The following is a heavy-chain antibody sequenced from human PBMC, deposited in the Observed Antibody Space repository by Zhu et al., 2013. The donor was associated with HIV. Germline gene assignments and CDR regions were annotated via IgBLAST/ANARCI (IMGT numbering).Heavy chain of an antibody. V-gene: IGHV3-30-3*01. Sequence: QVQLVESGGGVVQPGRSLRLSCAASGFTFSSYAMHWVRQAPGKGLEWVAVISYDGSNKYYADSVKGRFTISRDNSKNTLYLQMNSLRAEDTAVYYCARDSLGGSSWYGDDWFDPWGQGTLVTVSS. CDR3: ARDSLGGSSWYGDDWFDP. J-gene: IGHJ5*02. CDR2: ISYDGSNK. D-gene: IGHD6-13*01. CDR1: GFTFSSYA.